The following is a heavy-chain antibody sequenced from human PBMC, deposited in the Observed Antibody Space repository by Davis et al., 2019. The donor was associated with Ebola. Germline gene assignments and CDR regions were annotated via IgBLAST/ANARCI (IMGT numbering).Heavy chain of an antibody. Sequence: AASVKVSCKASGGTFSRYVISWVRQAPGQGLEWMGGIIPIFGTANYAQKFQGRVTITADEPTSTAYMEWSSLRSEDTAVYYCARYDYSPPYGMDVWGQGTTVTVSS. D-gene: IGHD4-11*01. CDR3: ARYDYSPPYGMDV. J-gene: IGHJ6*02. V-gene: IGHV1-69*13. CDR2: IIPIFGTA. CDR1: GGTFSRYV.